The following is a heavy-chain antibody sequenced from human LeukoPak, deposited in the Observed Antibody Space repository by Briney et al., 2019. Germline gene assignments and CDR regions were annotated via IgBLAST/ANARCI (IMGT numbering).Heavy chain of an antibody. J-gene: IGHJ3*02. CDR1: DYSVSSDYY. Sequence: SETLSLTCAVSDYSVSSDYYWDWIRQPPGKGLEWIGSVYHSGSTYYNPSLKSRVTISADTSKKQFPLKLSSVTAADTAVYYCAREPQWNDAFDIWGQGTMVTVSS. D-gene: IGHD6-19*01. CDR2: VYHSGST. CDR3: AREPQWNDAFDI. V-gene: IGHV4-38-2*02.